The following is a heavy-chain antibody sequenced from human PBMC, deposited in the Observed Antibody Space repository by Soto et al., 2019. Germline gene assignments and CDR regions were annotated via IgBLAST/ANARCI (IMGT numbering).Heavy chain of an antibody. CDR2: TYYRSQYYH. CDR3: ASDPRTWGTSFDY. J-gene: IGHJ4*02. D-gene: IGHD3-16*01. V-gene: IGHV6-1*01. CDR1: GDSVSSNSAA. Sequence: PSQTLSLTCAISGDSVSSNSAAWNWIRQSPSRGLEWLGRTYYRSQYYHDYAVSVKSRITINPDTSKNQLSLQLNSVTPEDTAVYYGASDPRTWGTSFDYWGKGLLVTVAS.